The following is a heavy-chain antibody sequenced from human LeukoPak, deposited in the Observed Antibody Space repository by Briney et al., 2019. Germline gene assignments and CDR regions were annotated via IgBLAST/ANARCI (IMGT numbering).Heavy chain of an antibody. D-gene: IGHD2-2*01. CDR1: GGSISSSSYY. CDR3: ARVSPGECSSTSCYAAEDYYYMDV. V-gene: IGHV4-39*07. J-gene: IGHJ6*03. CDR2: IYYSDT. Sequence: SETLSLTCTVSGGSISSSSYYWGWIRQPPGKGLEWIGSIYYSDTYYNASLKSRVTISVDTSKNQFSLKLSSVTAADTAVYYCARVSPGECSSTSCYAAEDYYYMDVWGKGTTVTISS.